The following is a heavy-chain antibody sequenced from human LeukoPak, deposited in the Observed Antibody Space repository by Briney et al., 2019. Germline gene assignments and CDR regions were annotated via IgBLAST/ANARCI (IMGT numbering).Heavy chain of an antibody. V-gene: IGHV1-18*01. CDR1: GYTFTSYG. CDR2: ISAYNGNT. Sequence: SVKVSCKASGYTFTSYGISWVRQAPGQGLEGMGWISAYNGNTNYAQKLQGRVTMTTDTSTSTAYMELRSLRSDDTAVYYCARAGGRGYDILTGYNYYYYGMDVWGQGTTVTVSS. CDR3: ARAGGRGYDILTGYNYYYYGMDV. D-gene: IGHD3-9*01. J-gene: IGHJ6*02.